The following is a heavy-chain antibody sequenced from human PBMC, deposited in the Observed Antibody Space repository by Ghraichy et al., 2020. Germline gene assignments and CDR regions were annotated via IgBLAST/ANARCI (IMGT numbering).Heavy chain of an antibody. CDR1: GFTFSSFS. J-gene: IGHJ4*02. CDR2: ISSSGTFR. V-gene: IGHV3-21*01. D-gene: IGHD2-21*02. Sequence: GGSLRLSCLGSGFTFSSFSLNWVRQAPGTGLEWVAFISSSGTFRNYADSIKGRFTISRDNVKNSMSLEMNNLRGEDTAIYYCARSGDRLAVAPLDSGGQGTLVAVSS. CDR3: ARSGDRLAVAPLDS.